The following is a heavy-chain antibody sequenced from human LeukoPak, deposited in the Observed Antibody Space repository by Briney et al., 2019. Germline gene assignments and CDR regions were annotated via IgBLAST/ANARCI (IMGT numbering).Heavy chain of an antibody. D-gene: IGHD3-3*01. J-gene: IGHJ5*02. Sequence: KAGGSLRLSCAASGFTFNDYYMTWIRQAPGKGLEWISYISTRSKIIYNADSVKGRFTISRDNAKNSLYLQMNSLRAEDTAVYYCARDAATYYDFWSGYYGGWFDPWGQGTLVTVSS. CDR1: GFTFNDYY. CDR3: ARDAATYYDFWSGYYGGWFDP. V-gene: IGHV3-11*04. CDR2: ISTRSKII.